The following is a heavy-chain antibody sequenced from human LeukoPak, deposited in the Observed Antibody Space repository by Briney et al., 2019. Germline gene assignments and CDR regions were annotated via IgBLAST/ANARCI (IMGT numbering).Heavy chain of an antibody. CDR2: LSGSGGST. V-gene: IGHV3-23*01. CDR1: GSYFSSYA. Sequence: GGSLRLSCAASGSYFSSYAMSWVRQAPGKGLEWVSSLSGSGGSTHYADSVQGRFTISRDNSKNTLYLQANSLRAEDTAIYYCAKAAAPGGYWYFDLWGRGTLVTVSS. D-gene: IGHD6-13*01. J-gene: IGHJ2*01. CDR3: AKAAAPGGYWYFDL.